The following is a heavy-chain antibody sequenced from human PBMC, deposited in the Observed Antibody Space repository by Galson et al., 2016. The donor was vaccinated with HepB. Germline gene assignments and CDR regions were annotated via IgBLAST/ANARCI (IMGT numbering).Heavy chain of an antibody. CDR2: ITPFNGNT. V-gene: IGHV1-45*02. Sequence: SVKVSCKASGYTFTYRYLHWVRQAPGQALEWMGWITPFNGNTNYAQKFQDRDTITRDRSMSTAYVELSSLRSEDSAIYHCARSEYSSSFDYWGQGTLVTVSS. D-gene: IGHD6-6*01. CDR3: ARSEYSSSFDY. CDR1: GYTFTYRY. J-gene: IGHJ4*02.